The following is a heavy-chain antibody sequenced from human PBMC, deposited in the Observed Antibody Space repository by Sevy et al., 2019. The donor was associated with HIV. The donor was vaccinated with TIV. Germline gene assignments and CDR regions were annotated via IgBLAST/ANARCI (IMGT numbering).Heavy chain of an antibody. CDR2: MNPNSGNT. V-gene: IGHV1-8*01. J-gene: IGHJ4*02. CDR1: GYTFTSYD. Sequence: ASVKVSCKASGYTFTSYDINWVRQATGQGLEWMGWMNPNSGNTGYAQKFQDRVTMTRNTSISTAYMELSSLRSEDTAVYYCARGGGVIAVAGTFGYWGQGTLVTVSS. D-gene: IGHD6-19*01. CDR3: ARGGGVIAVAGTFGY.